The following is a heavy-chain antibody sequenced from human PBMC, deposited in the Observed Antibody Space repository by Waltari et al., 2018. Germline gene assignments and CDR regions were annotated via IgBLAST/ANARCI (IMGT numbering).Heavy chain of an antibody. D-gene: IGHD2-8*02. CDR3: ASQVDFALVPVERHFDS. CDR2: ISVRGGNT. V-gene: IGHV3-23*01. Sequence: EVQLLESGGGLVQPGGSLRLSCAASGFSFSNYAMSWVRQAPGKGLEYGSAISVRGGNTYYADSVKGRFTVSRDNSKNTLFLQMNSPRAEDTATYYCASQVDFALVPVERHFDSWGQGTLVTVSP. CDR1: GFSFSNYA. J-gene: IGHJ4*02.